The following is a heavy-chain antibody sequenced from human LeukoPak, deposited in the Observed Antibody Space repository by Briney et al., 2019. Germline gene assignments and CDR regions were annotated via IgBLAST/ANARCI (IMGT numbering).Heavy chain of an antibody. J-gene: IGHJ4*02. CDR2: ISGGGGST. V-gene: IGHV3-23*01. CDR1: GFTFSSYA. Sequence: PGGSLRLSCAASGFTFSSYAMSWVRQAPGKGLEGVSGISGGGGSTYYADSVKGRFTISRDNSKNTLYLQMNSLRAEDTAVYYCAKLRSSGSFDYWGQGTLVTVSS. CDR3: AKLRSSGSFDY. D-gene: IGHD3-10*01.